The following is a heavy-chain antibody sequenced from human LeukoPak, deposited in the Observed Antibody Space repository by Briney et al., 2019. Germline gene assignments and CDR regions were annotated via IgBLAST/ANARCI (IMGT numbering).Heavy chain of an antibody. J-gene: IGHJ3*02. Sequence: GGSLRLSCAASGFTFSSYWMSWVRQAPGKGLEWVANIKQDGSEKYYVDSVKGRFTISRDNAKNSLYLQMNSLRAEDTAVYYCAKDQFSGYSYGYLPLHDAFDIWGQGTMVTVSS. CDR2: IKQDGSEK. CDR1: GFTFSSYW. V-gene: IGHV3-7*01. D-gene: IGHD5-18*01. CDR3: AKDQFSGYSYGYLPLHDAFDI.